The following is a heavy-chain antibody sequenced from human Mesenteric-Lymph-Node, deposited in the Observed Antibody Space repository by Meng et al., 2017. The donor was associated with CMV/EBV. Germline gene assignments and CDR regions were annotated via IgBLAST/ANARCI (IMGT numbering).Heavy chain of an antibody. CDR1: GFTFSSYA. CDR2: VHGSGAYT. V-gene: IGHV3-23*01. CDR3: ARDISPYNWNYVGGLDY. J-gene: IGHJ4*02. D-gene: IGHD1-7*01. Sequence: GESLKISCAASGFTFSSYAMSWVRQAPGKGLEWVSTVHGSGAYTYYADSVKGRFTISRDNSKNTLYLQMNSLRAEDTAVYYCARDISPYNWNYVGGLDYWGQGTLVTVSS.